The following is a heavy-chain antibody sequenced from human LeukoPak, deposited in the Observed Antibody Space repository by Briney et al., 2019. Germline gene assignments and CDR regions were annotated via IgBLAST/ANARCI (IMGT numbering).Heavy chain of an antibody. J-gene: IGHJ3*02. CDR2: IDSDSFYI. Sequence: GGSLRLSCAASGFTVSSNYMSWVRQAPGKGLEWVSSIDSDSFYIYYADSVQGRFTISRDNAKNSLYLQMNSLRAEDTALYYCARDRGSSGYYSAFDIWGQGTMVTVSS. CDR1: GFTVSSNY. V-gene: IGHV3-21*01. D-gene: IGHD3-22*01. CDR3: ARDRGSSGYYSAFDI.